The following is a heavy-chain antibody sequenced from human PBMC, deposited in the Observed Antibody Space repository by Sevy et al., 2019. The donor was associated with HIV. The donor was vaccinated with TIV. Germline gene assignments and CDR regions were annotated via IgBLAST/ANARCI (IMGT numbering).Heavy chain of an antibody. CDR3: VRERAGIDH. D-gene: IGHD6-19*01. CDR1: GFTVTFNS. Sequence: GGSLRLSCAASGFTVTFNSMSWARQAPGRGLVWVSVIYVGRNTYYADSVKGRFTIFRDSFKATVDLQMDSLRPEDSGVYYCVRERAGIDHWGQGTLVTVSS. J-gene: IGHJ4*02. V-gene: IGHV3-53*01. CDR2: IYVGRNT.